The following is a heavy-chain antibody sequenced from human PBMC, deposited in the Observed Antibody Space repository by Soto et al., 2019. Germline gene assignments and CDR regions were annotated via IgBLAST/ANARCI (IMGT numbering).Heavy chain of an antibody. D-gene: IGHD6-13*01. V-gene: IGHV4-30-2*01. CDR2: IYHSGST. CDR1: GGSISSGGYS. Sequence: SETLSLTCAVSGGSISSGGYSWSWIRQTPGKGLEWIGYIYHSGSTYYNPSLKSRVTISVDRSKNQFSLKLSSVTAADTAVYYCARARIAAAGLNWFEPRGQGTQVTVSS. CDR3: ARARIAAAGLNWFEP. J-gene: IGHJ5*02.